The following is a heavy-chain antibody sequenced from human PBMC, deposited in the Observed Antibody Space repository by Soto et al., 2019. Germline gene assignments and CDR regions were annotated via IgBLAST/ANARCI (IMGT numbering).Heavy chain of an antibody. CDR1: GYTFSSYG. D-gene: IGHD2-21*01. J-gene: IGHJ4*02. CDR3: ARDYQYSCGGPSCIYFDV. V-gene: IGHV1-18*01. Sequence: QVQLVQSGAEVKEPGASVRVSCKASGYTFSSYGFSWVRQAPGQGLERVAWISATSGDTNSAQKFQGRVTLTTDTSTSTDYVDLCFLTSDDTVSFYCARDYQYSCGGPSCIYFDVWGQGTMVTVSS. CDR2: ISATSGDT.